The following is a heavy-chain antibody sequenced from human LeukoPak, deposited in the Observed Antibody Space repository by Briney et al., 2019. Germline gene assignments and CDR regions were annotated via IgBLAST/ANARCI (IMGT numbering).Heavy chain of an antibody. CDR1: GFTFSSYA. CDR3: AKDFGPLKFGYGDWAYYFDY. J-gene: IGHJ4*02. CDR2: ISGSGGST. D-gene: IGHD5-18*01. Sequence: GGSLRLSCAASGFTFSSYAMSWVRQAPGKGLEWVSAISGSGGSTYYADSVKGRFTISRDNSKNTLYLQMNSLRAEDTAVYYCAKDFGPLKFGYGDWAYYFDYWGQGTLVTVSS. V-gene: IGHV3-23*01.